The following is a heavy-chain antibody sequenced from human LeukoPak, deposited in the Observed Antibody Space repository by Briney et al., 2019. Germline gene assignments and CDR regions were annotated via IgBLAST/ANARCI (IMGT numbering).Heavy chain of an antibody. CDR2: ISGYNGNT. V-gene: IGHV1-18*01. J-gene: IGHJ3*02. CDR1: GYTFSSYG. D-gene: IGHD5-24*01. CDR3: ARDQGDGYNWGTFDI. Sequence: GASVKVSCKASGYTFSSYGISWVRQAPGHGLEWMGWISGYNGNTNYAQSLQGRVTMTTDTSTSTAYMELRRLRSDDTAMYYCARDQGDGYNWGTFDIWGQGTMVTVSS.